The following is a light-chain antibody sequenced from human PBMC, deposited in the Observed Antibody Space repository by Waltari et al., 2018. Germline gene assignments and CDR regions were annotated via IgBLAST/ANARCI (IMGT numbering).Light chain of an antibody. Sequence: QSALPQPPSASGSPGQSVTISCPGTSSDVGRSNYVSWYQQPPGKGTKLLIYEVSTRPSGVPARFSGSKSGNTASRTVSGLQAEDEADYYCSSYAGSNNWVFGGGTKLNVL. CDR1: SSDVGRSNY. J-gene: IGLJ3*02. V-gene: IGLV2-8*01. CDR3: SSYAGSNNWV. CDR2: EVS.